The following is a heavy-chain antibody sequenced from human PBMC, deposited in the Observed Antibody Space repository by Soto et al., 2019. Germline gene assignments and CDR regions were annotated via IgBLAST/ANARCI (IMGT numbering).Heavy chain of an antibody. J-gene: IGHJ3*02. CDR3: ASFTIFGVGIYAFDI. D-gene: IGHD3-3*01. CDR2: IYYSGST. V-gene: IGHV4-39*01. Sequence: PSETLSLTCTVSGGSISISSYYWGWIRQPPGKGLEWIGSIYYSGSTYYNPSLKSRVTISVDTSKNQFSLKLSSVTAADTAVYYCASFTIFGVGIYAFDIWGQGTMVTVS. CDR1: GGSISISSYY.